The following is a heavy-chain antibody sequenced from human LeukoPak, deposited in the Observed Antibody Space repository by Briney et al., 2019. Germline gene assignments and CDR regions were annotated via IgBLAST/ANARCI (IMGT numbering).Heavy chain of an antibody. D-gene: IGHD2-2*01. CDR1: GFTFSSYA. V-gene: IGHV3-23*01. Sequence: GGSLRLSCAASGFTFSSYAMSWFRQAPGKGLEWLSAISGSGGSTYYADSVKGRFTISRDNSKNTLYLQMNSLRAEDTAVYYCAKESVKYQLLGYFDYWGQGTLVTVSS. J-gene: IGHJ4*02. CDR2: ISGSGGST. CDR3: AKESVKYQLLGYFDY.